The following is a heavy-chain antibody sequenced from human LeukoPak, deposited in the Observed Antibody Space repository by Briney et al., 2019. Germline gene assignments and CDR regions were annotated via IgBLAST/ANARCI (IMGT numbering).Heavy chain of an antibody. D-gene: IGHD2-15*01. CDR2: ISGYNGNT. CDR1: GYTFTSYG. J-gene: IGHJ5*02. V-gene: IGHV1-18*01. Sequence: ASVKVSCKASGYTFTSYGISWVRQAPGQGLEWMGWISGYNGNTKYAQKFQGRVTMTTDTSTSTAYMELRSLRSDDTAVYYCARGRGVVVAAATQSWFDPWGHETLVTVSS. CDR3: ARGRGVVVAAATQSWFDP.